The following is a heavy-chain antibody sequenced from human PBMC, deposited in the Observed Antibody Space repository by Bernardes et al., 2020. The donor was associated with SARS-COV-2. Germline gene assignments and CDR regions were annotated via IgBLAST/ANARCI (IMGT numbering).Heavy chain of an antibody. CDR1: GGSISSSSYY. CDR2: IYYSGST. CDR3: ARHGCSSTSCYWRNWFEP. V-gene: IGHV4-39*01. D-gene: IGHD2-2*01. J-gene: IGHJ5*02. Sequence: SETLSLTCTVSGGSISSSSYYWGWIRQPPGKGLEWIGSIYYSGSTYYNPSLKSRVTISVDTSKNQFSLKLSSVTAADTAVYYCARHGCSSTSCYWRNWFEPWGQETLVTVSS.